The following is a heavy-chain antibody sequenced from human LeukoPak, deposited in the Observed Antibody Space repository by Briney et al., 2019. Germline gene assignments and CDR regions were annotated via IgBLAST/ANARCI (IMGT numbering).Heavy chain of an antibody. CDR3: ARALPFGDY. D-gene: IGHD3-10*01. Sequence: ASVKVSCKASGYVFNSYYIHWVRQAPGQGLEWMGIINPSGGSTNYAQKFRGRVTMTRDMSTSTVYMELSSLRSEDTAMYYCARALPFGDYWGQGTLVTVSS. CDR1: GYVFNSYY. V-gene: IGHV1-46*02. CDR2: INPSGGST. J-gene: IGHJ4*02.